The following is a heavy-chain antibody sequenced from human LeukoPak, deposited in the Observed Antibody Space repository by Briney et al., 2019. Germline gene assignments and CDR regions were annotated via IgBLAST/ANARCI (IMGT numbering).Heavy chain of an antibody. D-gene: IGHD4-11*01. Sequence: GGSLRLSCAASGFTFSSYAMNWVRQAPGKGLEWVSVISSSGGNTYHADSVKGRFTISRDNSKNTLYLQMNSLRAEDTAVYYCAKVVDYSFDYWGQGTLVTVSS. CDR1: GFTFSSYA. V-gene: IGHV3-23*01. J-gene: IGHJ4*02. CDR3: AKVVDYSFDY. CDR2: ISSSGGNT.